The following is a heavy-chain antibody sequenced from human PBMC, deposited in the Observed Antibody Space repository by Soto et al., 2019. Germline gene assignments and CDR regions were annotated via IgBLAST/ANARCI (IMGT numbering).Heavy chain of an antibody. CDR1: GFTFSSYS. CDR3: ASLGTGYPRVDP. Sequence: GGSLRLSCAASGFTFSSYSMSWVRQAPGKGLEWVSYISSSSSTIYYADSAKGRFTISRDNAKNSLYLQMNSLRDEDTAVYYCASLGTGYPRVDPWGQGTLVTVSS. V-gene: IGHV3-48*02. CDR2: ISSSSSTI. J-gene: IGHJ5*02. D-gene: IGHD3-9*01.